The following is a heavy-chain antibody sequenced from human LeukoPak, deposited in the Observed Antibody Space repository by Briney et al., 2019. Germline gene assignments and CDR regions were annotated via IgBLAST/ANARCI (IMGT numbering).Heavy chain of an antibody. Sequence: GGSLRLSCAASGFTFSSYWMSWVRQAPGKGLEWVANIKQDGSEKYYVDSVKGRFTISRDNAKNSLYLQMNSLRAEDTAVYYCARGGRFRSSRVDYWGQETLVTVSS. CDR3: ARGGRFRSSRVDY. D-gene: IGHD6-13*01. J-gene: IGHJ4*02. V-gene: IGHV3-7*03. CDR2: IKQDGSEK. CDR1: GFTFSSYW.